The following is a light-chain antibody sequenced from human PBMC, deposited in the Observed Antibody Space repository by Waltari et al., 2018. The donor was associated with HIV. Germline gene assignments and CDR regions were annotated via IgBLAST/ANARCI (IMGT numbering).Light chain of an antibody. V-gene: IGLV1-47*01. CDR3: AAWDDSPSGYV. J-gene: IGLJ1*01. CDR2: RND. CDR1: SSNIGSNY. Sequence: QSVLTQPPSASGTPGQRVTISCSGGSSNIGSNYVFWYQLLPGTAPKLLVYRNDQRPSGGPDRRSGSKSGTSASLAISGLRSEDEADYYCAAWDDSPSGYVFGTGTKVTVL.